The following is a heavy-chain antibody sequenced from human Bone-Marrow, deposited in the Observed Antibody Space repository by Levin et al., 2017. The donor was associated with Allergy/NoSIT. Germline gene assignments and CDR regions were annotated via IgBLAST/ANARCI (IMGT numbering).Heavy chain of an antibody. CDR3: AKGTYYIHDLDS. V-gene: IGHV4-59*01. Sequence: PSETLSLTCTVSGDSITYNYWSWIRQSPGKGLEWIGYIYYSGSTKYNPSLESRVTISQDTSKNQFSLKLSSVTAADTAVYYCAKGTYYIHDLDSWGQGTLVTVSS. D-gene: IGHD1-26*01. J-gene: IGHJ4*02. CDR2: IYYSGST. CDR1: GDSITYNY.